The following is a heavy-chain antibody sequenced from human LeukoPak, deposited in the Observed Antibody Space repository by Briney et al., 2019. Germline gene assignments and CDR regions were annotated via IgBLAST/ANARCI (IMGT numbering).Heavy chain of an antibody. J-gene: IGHJ4*02. CDR3: ARDRGYKSFDY. D-gene: IGHD3-10*01. CDR1: GFTFSSSW. Sequence: GGSLRLSCAASGFTFSSSWMGWVRQAPGKGLEWVANIKADGSEGSYVDSVKGRFTIPRDNAKNSLFLQMISLRAEDTAVYYCARDRGYKSFDYWGQGALVTVSS. V-gene: IGHV3-7*04. CDR2: IKADGSEG.